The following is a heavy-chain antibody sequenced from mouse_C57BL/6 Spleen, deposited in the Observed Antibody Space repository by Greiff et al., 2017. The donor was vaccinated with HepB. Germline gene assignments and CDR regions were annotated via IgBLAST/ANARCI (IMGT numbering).Heavy chain of an antibody. D-gene: IGHD2-2*01. V-gene: IGHV1-82*01. CDR1: GYAFSSSW. Sequence: VQLQQSGPELVKPGASVKISCKASGYAFSSSWMNWVKQRPGKGLEWIGRIYPGDGDTNYNGKFKGKATLTADKSSSTAYMQLSSLTSEDSAVYFCARMRIYYGYDDLYFDYWGQGTTLTVSS. J-gene: IGHJ2*01. CDR2: IYPGDGDT. CDR3: ARMRIYYGYDDLYFDY.